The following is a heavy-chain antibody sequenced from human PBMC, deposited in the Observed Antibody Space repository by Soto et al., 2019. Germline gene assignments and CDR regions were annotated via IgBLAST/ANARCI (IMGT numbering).Heavy chain of an antibody. J-gene: IGHJ4*02. CDR2: IYWNDVK. D-gene: IGHD6-13*01. V-gene: IGHV2-5*01. CDR3: ARSAIYTRTWLDVDQ. CDR1: GFSLTTSGVG. Sequence: TLVNPTQTLTLTCTFSGFSLTTSGVGVGWIRQPPGKALEWLALIYWNDVKRYSPSLKSRLTITKDTSKNQVVLTVTNMDSVDTATYSCARSAIYTRTWLDVDQWGQGTLVTVSA.